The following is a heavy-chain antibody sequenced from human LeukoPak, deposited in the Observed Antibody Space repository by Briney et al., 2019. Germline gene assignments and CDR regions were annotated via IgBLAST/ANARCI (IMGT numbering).Heavy chain of an antibody. CDR1: GGSISSYY. D-gene: IGHD3-9*01. CDR3: ARGRVVGYYDILTGYYGGAHWFDP. J-gene: IGHJ5*02. V-gene: IGHV4-59*01. CDR2: IYYSGST. Sequence: SSETLSLTCTVSGGSISSYYWGWIRQPPGKGLEWIGYIYYSGSTNYNPSLKSRVTISVDTSKNQFSLKLSSVTAADTAVYYCARGRVVGYYDILTGYYGGAHWFDPWGQGTLVTVSS.